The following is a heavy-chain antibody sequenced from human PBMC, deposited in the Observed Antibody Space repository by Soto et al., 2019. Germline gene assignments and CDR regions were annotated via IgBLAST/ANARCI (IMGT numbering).Heavy chain of an antibody. D-gene: IGHD7-27*01. Sequence: QVQLVQSGAEVKKPGASVKVSCKASGYTFTSYGISWVRQAPGQGPEWMGWINIYNGNTNYAQKIQGRVTMTTDTATSTAYMELRSLRSDDTAVYYCARDLTYVGPFAIWGQGTTVTVSS. CDR1: GYTFTSYG. CDR3: ARDLTYVGPFAI. CDR2: INIYNGNT. V-gene: IGHV1-18*01. J-gene: IGHJ3*02.